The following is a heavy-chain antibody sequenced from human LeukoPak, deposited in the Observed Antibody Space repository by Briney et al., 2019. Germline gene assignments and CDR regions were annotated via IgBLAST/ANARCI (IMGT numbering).Heavy chain of an antibody. CDR1: DYTFTRAG. D-gene: IGHD5-18*01. CDR2: ISAYNGKT. V-gene: IGHV1-18*01. Sequence: ASVKVSCKASDYTFTRAGVSWVRQAPGQGLEWMRWISAYNGKTKYAKQFQDRVTMTTDTSTSTAYVELRSLRSDDTAVYYCARDLETAPYYFDYWGQGTLVTVSS. CDR3: ARDLETAPYYFDY. J-gene: IGHJ4*02.